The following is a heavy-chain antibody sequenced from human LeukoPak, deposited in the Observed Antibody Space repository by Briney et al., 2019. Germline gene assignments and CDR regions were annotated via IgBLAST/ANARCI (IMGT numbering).Heavy chain of an antibody. CDR1: GFTFSNVW. J-gene: IGHJ4*02. CDR2: IKSKTDGGTT. D-gene: IGHD2-15*01. CDR3: ATIGVAHQGAY. V-gene: IGHV3-15*01. Sequence: PGGSLRLSCAASGFTFSNVWMSWVRQAPGKGLEWVGRIKSKTDGGTTDYAAPVKGRFTISRDDSKDTLYLQMNSLKTEDTAVFYCATIGVAHQGAYWGQGTLVTVSS.